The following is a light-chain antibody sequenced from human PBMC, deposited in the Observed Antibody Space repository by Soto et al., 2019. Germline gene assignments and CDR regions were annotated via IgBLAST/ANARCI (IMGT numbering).Light chain of an antibody. V-gene: IGKV1-6*01. CDR3: LNDYNNPFT. Sequence: IQMTQSPSSLSASVGDRVTITCRASQGIRNDLDWYQQKPGKAPKLLIYAASSLQSGVPSRFSGSGSGTDFTLTISSLQPEDFATYYCLNDYNNPFTFGPGTKVDIK. J-gene: IGKJ3*01. CDR1: QGIRND. CDR2: AAS.